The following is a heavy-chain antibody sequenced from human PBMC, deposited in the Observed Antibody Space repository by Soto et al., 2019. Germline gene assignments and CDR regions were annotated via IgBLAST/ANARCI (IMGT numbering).Heavy chain of an antibody. J-gene: IGHJ5*02. CDR2: INPNSGGT. CDR3: ARAALDIGLVPAAQGSNWFDP. D-gene: IGHD2-2*01. CDR1: GYTFTGYY. Sequence: QVQLVQSGAEVKKPGASVKVSCKASGYTFTGYYMHWVRQAPGQGLEWMGWINPNSGGTNYAKKFQGWVTMTRDTSIRTAYMDLSRLRSDDTAVYYCARAALDIGLVPAAQGSNWFDPWGQGTLVTVSS. V-gene: IGHV1-2*04.